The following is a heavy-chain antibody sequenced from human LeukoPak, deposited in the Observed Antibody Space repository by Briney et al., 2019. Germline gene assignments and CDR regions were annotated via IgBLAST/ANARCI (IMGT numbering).Heavy chain of an antibody. J-gene: IGHJ4*02. CDR2: ISYDGSNE. D-gene: IGHD2/OR15-2a*01. CDR1: GFTFSSYA. Sequence: GGSLRLSCAASGFTFSSYAMHWVRQAPGKGLEWVAVISYDGSNEYYADSVKGRFTISRDNSKNTLYLQLNSLRAEDTAVYYCARVIGLVDYFDYWGQGTLVTVSS. CDR3: ARVIGLVDYFDY. V-gene: IGHV3-30-3*01.